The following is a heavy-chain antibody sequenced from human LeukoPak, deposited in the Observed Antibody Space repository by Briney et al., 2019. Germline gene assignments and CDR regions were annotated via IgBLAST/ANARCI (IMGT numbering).Heavy chain of an antibody. CDR2: IYHSGST. Sequence: SETLSLTCTVSGYSISSGYYWGWIRQPPGKGLEWIGSIYHSGSTYYNPSLKSRVTISVDTSKNQISLKLSSVTAADTAVYYCARDSDYTNYNWFDPWGQGTLVTVSS. D-gene: IGHD4-11*01. CDR1: GYSISSGYY. J-gene: IGHJ5*02. V-gene: IGHV4-38-2*02. CDR3: ARDSDYTNYNWFDP.